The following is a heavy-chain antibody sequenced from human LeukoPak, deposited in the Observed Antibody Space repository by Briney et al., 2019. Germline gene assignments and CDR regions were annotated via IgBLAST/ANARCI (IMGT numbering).Heavy chain of an antibody. J-gene: IGHJ6*02. D-gene: IGHD2-2*01. Sequence: GGSLRLSCAASGFTVSSNYMSWVRQAPGKGLEWVSIIHSGGTTDYVDSVKGRFTISRDNSRNTLYLQMNSLRAEDTAVYYCARDCSSSCSPYYGMDVWGQGTTVTVSS. CDR1: GFTVSSNY. CDR2: IHSGGTT. V-gene: IGHV3-53*01. CDR3: ARDCSSSCSPYYGMDV.